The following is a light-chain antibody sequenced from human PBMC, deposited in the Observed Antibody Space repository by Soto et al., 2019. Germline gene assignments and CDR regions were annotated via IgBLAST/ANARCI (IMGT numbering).Light chain of an antibody. CDR3: QQRGNWPPT. J-gene: IGKJ1*01. Sequence: EIVLTQSPGTLSLSPGERATLSCRASQSVSGRYLAWYQQKPGQAPRLLIYDASNRATGIPDRFSGSGSGADFTLTISSLEPEDCAVYYCQQRGNWPPTFGQGTKVEIK. CDR1: QSVSGRY. V-gene: IGKV3-11*01. CDR2: DAS.